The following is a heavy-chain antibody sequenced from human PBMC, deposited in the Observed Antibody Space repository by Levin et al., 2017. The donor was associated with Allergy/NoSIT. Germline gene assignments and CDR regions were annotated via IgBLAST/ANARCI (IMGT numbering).Heavy chain of an antibody. CDR1: GDTFRTSA. D-gene: IGHD3-22*01. CDR3: ARSQKIYYYDTSGSPFDS. J-gene: IGHJ4*02. CDR2: IIPSYGTS. V-gene: IGHV1-69*13. Sequence: ASVKVSCKASGDTFRTSAISWVRQAPGQGLEWMGGIIPSYGTSNYTQKFHGRVTFSADDYTKTVYMELRSLTSEDTAMYCCARSQKIYYYDTSGSPFDSWGQGTLVTVSS.